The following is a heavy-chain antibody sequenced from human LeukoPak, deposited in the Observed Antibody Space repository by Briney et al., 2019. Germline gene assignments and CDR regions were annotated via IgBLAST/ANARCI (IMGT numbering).Heavy chain of an antibody. CDR3: AREGGYCSITSCYGDNWFDP. J-gene: IGHJ5*02. CDR1: GYTFTNCG. D-gene: IGHD2-2*01. CDR2: SNPNSGGT. V-gene: IGHV1-2*02. Sequence: ASVKVSCKASGYTFTNCGITWVRHAPGQGLEWMGWSNPNSGGTNYAQKFQGRVTMTRDTSISTAYMELSRLRSGDTAVYYCAREGGYCSITSCYGDNWFDPWGQGTLVTVSS.